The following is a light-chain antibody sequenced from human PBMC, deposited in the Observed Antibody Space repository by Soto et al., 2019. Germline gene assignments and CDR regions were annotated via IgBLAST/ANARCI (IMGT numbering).Light chain of an antibody. V-gene: IGKV1-39*01. CDR2: GAS. CDR1: QYIGGL. CDR3: KESFFTPGT. J-gene: IGKJ1*01. Sequence: DIQMTQSPSSLSASVGDRVTITCRASQYIGGLLNWYQHTPGKAPKLLIFGASNLHIGVPSRFSGSGSGTEFTLTIKNLQREDFATYYCKESFFTPGTVGRGTKVDIK.